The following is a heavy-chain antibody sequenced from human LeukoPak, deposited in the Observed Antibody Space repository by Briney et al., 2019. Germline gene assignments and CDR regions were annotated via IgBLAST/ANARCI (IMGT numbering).Heavy chain of an antibody. CDR1: GGSISSYY. J-gene: IGHJ4*02. CDR3: ARHDPAQGYYFDY. CDR2: IYTSGST. V-gene: IGHV4-4*09. Sequence: RASETLSLTCTVSGGSISSYYWSWIRQPPGKGLERIGYIYTSGSTNYNPSLKSRVTISVDTSKNQFSLKLSSVTAADTAVYYCARHDPAQGYYFDYWGQGTLVTVSS.